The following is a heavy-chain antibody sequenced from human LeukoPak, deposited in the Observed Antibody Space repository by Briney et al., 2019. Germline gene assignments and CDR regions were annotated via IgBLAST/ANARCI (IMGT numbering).Heavy chain of an antibody. V-gene: IGHV4-59*12. D-gene: IGHD3-22*01. J-gene: IGHJ3*02. CDR2: IFYSGST. CDR3: AKSNGYGLIDI. CDR1: GESISGYY. Sequence: SETLSLTCTVSGESISGYYWSWIRQPPGKALEWIGNIFYSGSTYYSPSLKSRVTISLDTSRNQFSLKLNSVTAADTAVYYCAKSNGYGLIDIWGQGTMVTVSS.